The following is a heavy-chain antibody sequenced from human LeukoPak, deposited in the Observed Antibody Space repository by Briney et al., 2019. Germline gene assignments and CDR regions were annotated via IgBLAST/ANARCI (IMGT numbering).Heavy chain of an antibody. CDR1: GYTFTSYD. D-gene: IGHD3-22*01. V-gene: IGHV1-8*01. J-gene: IGHJ4*02. Sequence: ASVKVSCKASGYTFTSYDINWVRQATGQGLEWMGWMNPNSGNTGYAQKFQGRVTMTRNTSISTAYMELSSLRSEDTAVYYCARGPPEALYYYDSSASTDYWGQGTLVTVSS. CDR3: ARGPPEALYYYDSSASTDY. CDR2: MNPNSGNT.